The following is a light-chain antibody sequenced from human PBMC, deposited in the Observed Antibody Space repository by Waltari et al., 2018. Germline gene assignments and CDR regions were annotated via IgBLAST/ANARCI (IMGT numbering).Light chain of an antibody. CDR2: NDS. CDR3: QVWDRSRHHYV. V-gene: IGLV3-21*04. CDR1: NIDTKS. Sequence: YVLTQPPSVSVAPGNTATITCGEDNIDTKSVQWYQQKPGQAPILIMINDSEWPSGIHERFSDSNAGNPATLTISRVEAGDEADYYCQVWDRSRHHYVFGTGTKVTVL. J-gene: IGLJ1*01.